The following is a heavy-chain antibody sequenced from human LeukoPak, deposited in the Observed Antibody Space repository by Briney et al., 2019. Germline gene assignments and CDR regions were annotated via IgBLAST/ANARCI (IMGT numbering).Heavy chain of an antibody. CDR2: IRSKAYGGTT. CDR1: GFTSGDYA. D-gene: IGHD2-15*01. Sequence: PGRSLRLSCTASGFTSGDYAMSWVRQAPGKGLEWVGFIRSKAYGGTTEYAASVKGRFTISRDDSKSIAYLQMNSLKTEDTAVYYCTRALHYDYWGQGTLVTVPS. CDR3: TRALHYDY. V-gene: IGHV3-49*04. J-gene: IGHJ4*02.